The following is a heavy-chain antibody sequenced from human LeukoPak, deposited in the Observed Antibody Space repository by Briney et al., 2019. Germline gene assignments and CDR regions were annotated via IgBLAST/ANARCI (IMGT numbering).Heavy chain of an antibody. CDR2: IYYSGST. D-gene: IGHD3-22*01. CDR3: ARHDSSVRVYFDY. CDR1: GGSISSGGYY. Sequence: SQTLSLTCTVSGGSISSGGYYWSWIRQPPGKGLEWIGYIYYSGSTNYNPSLKSRVTISVDTSKNQFSLKLSSVTAADTAVYYCARHDSSVRVYFDYWGQGTLVTVSS. V-gene: IGHV4-61*08. J-gene: IGHJ4*02.